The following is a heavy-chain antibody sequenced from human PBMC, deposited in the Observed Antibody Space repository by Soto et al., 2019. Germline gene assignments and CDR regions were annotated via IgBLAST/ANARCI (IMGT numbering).Heavy chain of an antibody. CDR3: AKGGSLTGYFTYDY. Sequence: EVQLLESGGGLVQPGGSLRLSCATSRFTLSNYAMNWVRQSPGKGLEWVSSISASGDSTYYPESVKGRFTVSRDNSKNTLYLQIDSLRAEDTAVYYCAKGGSLTGYFTYDYWGQGALVTVSS. J-gene: IGHJ4*02. CDR1: RFTLSNYA. D-gene: IGHD3-9*01. CDR2: ISASGDST. V-gene: IGHV3-23*01.